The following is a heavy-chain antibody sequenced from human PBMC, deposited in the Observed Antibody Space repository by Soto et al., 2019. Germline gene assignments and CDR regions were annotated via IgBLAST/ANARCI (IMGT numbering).Heavy chain of an antibody. CDR1: GYTFSGYA. J-gene: IGHJ4*02. V-gene: IGHV1-3*01. CDR2: INGGNGDT. Sequence: ASVKVSCKASGYTFSGYAIHWVRQAPGQRHEWMGWINGGNGDTKYSQKFQGRVTITRDTSASTAYMELTSLGSEDTAVYHCARGYCSSTSCQYYFDFWGQGTLVTVSS. CDR3: ARGYCSSTSCQYYFDF. D-gene: IGHD2-2*01.